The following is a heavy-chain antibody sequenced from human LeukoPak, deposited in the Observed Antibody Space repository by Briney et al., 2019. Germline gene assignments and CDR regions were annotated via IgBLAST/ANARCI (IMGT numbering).Heavy chain of an antibody. J-gene: IGHJ4*02. CDR1: GFTFSIYA. V-gene: IGHV3-23*01. CDR3: ARDRPNYYGSDGHYYRRDGDY. D-gene: IGHD3-22*01. Sequence: GGSLRLSCAASGFTFSIYAMSWVRQAPGKGLQWVSSITSRGESTWYVGSVKGRFTITRDNSENTLYLQMHSLRAEDTAVYYCARDRPNYYGSDGHYYRRDGDYWGRGTLVSVSS. CDR2: ITSRGEST.